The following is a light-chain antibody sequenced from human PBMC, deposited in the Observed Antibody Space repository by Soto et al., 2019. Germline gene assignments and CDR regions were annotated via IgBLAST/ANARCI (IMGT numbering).Light chain of an antibody. CDR1: QSISSW. CDR2: DAS. J-gene: IGKJ1*01. Sequence: DIQMTQSPSTLSASVGDRVTITCRASQSISSWLAWYQQKPGKAPKLLIYDASSLESGVPSRFSGSGSGTEITLTICSLQPDDFATYYCQQYNSYSWTFGQGTKVEIK. V-gene: IGKV1-5*01. CDR3: QQYNSYSWT.